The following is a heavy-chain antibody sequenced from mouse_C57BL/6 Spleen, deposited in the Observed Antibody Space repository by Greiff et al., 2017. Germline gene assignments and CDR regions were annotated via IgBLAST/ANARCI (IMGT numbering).Heavy chain of an antibody. D-gene: IGHD1-1*01. CDR2: IYWDDDK. CDR1: GFSLSTSGMG. V-gene: IGHV8-12*01. CDR3: ARDYYGSSYGIDYAMDY. J-gene: IGHJ4*01. Sequence: QVTLKESGPGILQSSQTLSLTCSFSGFSLSTSGMGVSWIRQPSGKGLEWLAHIYWDDDKRYNPSLKSRLTISKDTSRNQVFLKITSVDTADTATYYCARDYYGSSYGIDYAMDYWGQGTSVTVSS.